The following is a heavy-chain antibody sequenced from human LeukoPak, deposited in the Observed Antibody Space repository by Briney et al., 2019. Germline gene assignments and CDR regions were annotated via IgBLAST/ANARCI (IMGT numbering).Heavy chain of an antibody. J-gene: IGHJ4*02. Sequence: ASVKVTCKASGYTFTGYYMHWVRQAPGQGLEWMGWINPNSGGTNYAQKFQGRVTMTRDTSISTAYMELSRLRSEDTAVYYCAREGDGYKVGLAYWGQGTLVTVSS. D-gene: IGHD5-24*01. V-gene: IGHV1-2*02. CDR2: INPNSGGT. CDR3: AREGDGYKVGLAY. CDR1: GYTFTGYY.